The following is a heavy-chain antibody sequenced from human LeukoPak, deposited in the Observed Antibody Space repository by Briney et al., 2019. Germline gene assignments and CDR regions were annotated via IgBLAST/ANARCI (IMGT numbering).Heavy chain of an antibody. CDR3: AKDKANYYGSGSLFDY. D-gene: IGHD3-10*01. J-gene: IGHJ4*02. CDR2: ISGSGGST. Sequence: QPGGSLRLSCAASGFTFSSYAMSWVRQAPGKGLEWVSAISGSGGSTYYADSVKGRFTISRDNSKNTLYLQMNSLRAEDTAVYYCAKDKANYYGSGSLFDYWGQGTLVTVSS. V-gene: IGHV3-23*01. CDR1: GFTFSSYA.